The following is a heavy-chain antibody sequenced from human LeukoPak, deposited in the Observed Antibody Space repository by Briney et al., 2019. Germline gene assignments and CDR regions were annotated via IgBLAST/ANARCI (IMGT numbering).Heavy chain of an antibody. CDR3: AAVSGHYTLLDA. CDR2: VDPDDGQR. V-gene: IGHV1-24*01. Sequence: ASVTVSCKISGYTLDDISMHWVRQPPGKGLEWMGGVDPDDGQRVYAQKFQGRVSMTEDSSTNTAYTELSRLRSEDTAVYYCAAVSGHYTLLDAWGQGALVTVST. J-gene: IGHJ5*02. D-gene: IGHD1-26*01. CDR1: GYTLDDIS.